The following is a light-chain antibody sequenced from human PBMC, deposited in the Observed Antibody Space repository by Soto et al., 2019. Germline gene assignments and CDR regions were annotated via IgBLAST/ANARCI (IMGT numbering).Light chain of an antibody. V-gene: IGKV1-5*03. CDR1: QTIFSW. CDR3: QQYNSYPYS. J-gene: IGKJ2*03. CDR2: TAS. Sequence: IQMTQSPSTLSASVGDRVSITCRASQTIFSWLAWYQQKPGKAPKLVIYTASSLESGVPSRYSGSGSGTEFTLTISGLQPDDFATYYCQQYNSYPYSFGQGTKLEIK.